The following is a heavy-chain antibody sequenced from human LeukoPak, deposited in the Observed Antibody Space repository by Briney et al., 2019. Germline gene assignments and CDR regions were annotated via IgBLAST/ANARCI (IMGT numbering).Heavy chain of an antibody. V-gene: IGHV3-48*03. D-gene: IGHD6-19*01. CDR3: ARAGQWLAHYYYYYMDV. J-gene: IGHJ6*03. Sequence: GGSLRLYCAASGFTFSSYEMNWVRQAPGKGLEWVSYISSSGSTIYYADSVKGRFTISRDNAKNSLYLQMNSLRAEDTAVYYCARAGQWLAHYYYYYMDVWGKGTTVTVSS. CDR1: GFTFSSYE. CDR2: ISSSGSTI.